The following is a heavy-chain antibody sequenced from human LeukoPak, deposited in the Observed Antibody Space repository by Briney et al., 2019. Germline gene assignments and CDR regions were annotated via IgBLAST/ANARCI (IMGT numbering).Heavy chain of an antibody. CDR2: IYYGGNT. D-gene: IGHD3-22*01. CDR1: GGSISRSSSNY. J-gene: IGHJ3*02. V-gene: IGHV4-39*01. CDR3: ARHDSSGPYNAFDI. Sequence: SETLSLTCTVSGGSISRSSSNYWGWIRQPPGKGLEWIGSIYYGGNTYYNPSLKSRVTISVDTSKNQFSLKLSSVTAADTAVYYCARHDSSGPYNAFDIWGQGTMVTVSS.